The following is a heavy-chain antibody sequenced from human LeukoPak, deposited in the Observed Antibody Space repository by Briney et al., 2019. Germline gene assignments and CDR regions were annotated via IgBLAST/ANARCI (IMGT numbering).Heavy chain of an antibody. CDR1: GGSISSYY. V-gene: IGHV4-59*08. Sequence: SETLSLTCTVSGGSISSYYWSWIRQPPGKGLEGIGYIYYSGSTNYNPSLKSRVTISVDTSKNQFSLKLSSVTAADTAVYYCARHGKRGITIFDYWGQGTLVTVSS. CDR3: ARHGKRGITIFDY. D-gene: IGHD3-9*01. CDR2: IYYSGST. J-gene: IGHJ4*02.